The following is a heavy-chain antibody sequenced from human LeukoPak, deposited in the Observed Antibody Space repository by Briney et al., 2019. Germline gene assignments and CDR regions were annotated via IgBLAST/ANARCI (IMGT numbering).Heavy chain of an antibody. CDR3: AHRLIYYGSGSYFNY. V-gene: IGHV2-5*01. J-gene: IGHJ4*02. CDR2: IYWNDDK. Sequence: SGPTLVNPTQTLTLTCSFSGFSLNTSGVGVGWIRQPPGKALECLALIYWNDDKGYSPSLKNRVTITKDTAKNQVVLTMTNMDPVDTATYYCAHRLIYYGSGSYFNYWGQGTLVTVSS. CDR1: GFSLNTSGVG. D-gene: IGHD3-10*01.